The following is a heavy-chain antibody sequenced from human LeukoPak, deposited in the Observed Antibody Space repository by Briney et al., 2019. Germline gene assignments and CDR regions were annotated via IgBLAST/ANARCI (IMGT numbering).Heavy chain of an antibody. J-gene: IGHJ6*02. CDR3: ARDSDESYYYGMDV. V-gene: IGHV1-18*01. CDR1: GYTFTSYG. CDR2: ISAYNGNT. D-gene: IGHD1-26*01. Sequence: ASVKVSCKASGYTFTSYGISWVRQAPGQGLEWMGWISAYNGNTNYAQKLQGRVTMTTDTSTSTAYTELRSLRSDDTAVYYCARDSDESYYYGMDVWGQGTTVTVSS.